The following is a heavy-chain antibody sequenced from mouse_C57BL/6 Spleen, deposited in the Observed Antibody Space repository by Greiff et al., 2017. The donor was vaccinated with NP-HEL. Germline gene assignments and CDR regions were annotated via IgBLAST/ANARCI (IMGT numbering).Heavy chain of an antibody. Sequence: EVQLQQSGPELVKPGASVKISCKASGYTFTDYYMNWVKQSHGKSLEWIGDINPNNGGTSYNQKFKGKATLTVDKSSSTAYMELRSLTSEDSAVYYCARYGTCPFDYWGQGTTLTVSS. D-gene: IGHD4-1*01. CDR3: ARYGTCPFDY. CDR2: INPNNGGT. V-gene: IGHV1-26*01. CDR1: GYTFTDYY. J-gene: IGHJ2*01.